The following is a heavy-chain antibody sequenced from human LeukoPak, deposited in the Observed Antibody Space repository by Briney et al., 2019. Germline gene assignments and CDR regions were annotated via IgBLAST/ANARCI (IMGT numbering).Heavy chain of an antibody. V-gene: IGHV4-59*01. J-gene: IGHJ5*02. D-gene: IGHD3-9*01. CDR2: IYYSGST. CDR3: ARGNEYFDWLLSP. Sequence: SETLSLTCTVSGGSISSYYWSWIRQPPGKGLEWIGYIYYSGSTNYNPSLKSRVTISVDTSKNQFSLKLSSVTAADTAVYYCARGNEYFDWLLSPWGRGTLVTVSS. CDR1: GGSISSYY.